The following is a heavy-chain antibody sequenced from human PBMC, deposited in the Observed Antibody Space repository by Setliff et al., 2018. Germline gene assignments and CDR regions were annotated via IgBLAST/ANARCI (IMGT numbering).Heavy chain of an antibody. CDR3: ARCITIFGVVIPNAFDY. Sequence: SGPTLVNPTQTLTLTCTFSGFSLSTSGVGVGWIRQPPGKALEWLALIYWDDDKRYSPSLKSRLTIAKDTSKNQVVLTMTNMDPVDTATYYCARCITIFGVVIPNAFDYWGQGTLVTVSS. CDR1: GFSLSTSGVG. V-gene: IGHV2-5*02. J-gene: IGHJ4*02. D-gene: IGHD3-3*01. CDR2: IYWDDDK.